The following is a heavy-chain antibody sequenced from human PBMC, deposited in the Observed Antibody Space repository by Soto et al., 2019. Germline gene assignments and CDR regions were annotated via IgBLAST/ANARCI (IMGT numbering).Heavy chain of an antibody. Sequence: LRLSCAASGFTFSSYAMSWVRQAPGKGLEWVSAISGSGGSTYYADSVKGRFTISRDNSKNTLYLQMNSLRAEDTAVYYCARGGGAQAGYGMDVWGQGTTVTVSS. CDR1: GFTFSSYA. CDR2: ISGSGGST. V-gene: IGHV3-23*01. D-gene: IGHD3-16*01. J-gene: IGHJ6*02. CDR3: ARGGGAQAGYGMDV.